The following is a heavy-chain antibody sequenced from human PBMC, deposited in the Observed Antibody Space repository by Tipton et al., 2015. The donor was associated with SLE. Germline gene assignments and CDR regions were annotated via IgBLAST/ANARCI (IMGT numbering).Heavy chain of an antibody. CDR3: ARESWRVDTNMATTPY. CDR2: IHPISGAT. J-gene: IGHJ4*02. CDR1: GYSFTAYY. V-gene: IGHV1-2*06. D-gene: IGHD5-18*01. Sequence: QLVQSGADVKKPGAPVTVSCKASGYSFTAYYIHWVRQAPGQGPEWMGRIHPISGATNYAQKFQGRVTMTRVTSTSTAYMEVSGLRSDDTAVYYCARESWRVDTNMATTPYWGQGTPVTVSS.